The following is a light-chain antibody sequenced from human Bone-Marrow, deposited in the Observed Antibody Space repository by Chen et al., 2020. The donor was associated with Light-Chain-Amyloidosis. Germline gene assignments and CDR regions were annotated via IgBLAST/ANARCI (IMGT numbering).Light chain of an antibody. J-gene: IGKJ4*01. CDR2: GSS. CDR3: QQYGTSPLT. CDR1: QTISSNY. V-gene: IGKV3-20*01. Sequence: EIVLTQSPGTLSLSPGEGANLSCRASQTISSNYLTWYQQKFGQAPRLLIYGSSSRAHGIPDRFTGSGSGTDFTLTINRLEPEDFAMYYCQQYGTSPLTFGGGTTVEIK.